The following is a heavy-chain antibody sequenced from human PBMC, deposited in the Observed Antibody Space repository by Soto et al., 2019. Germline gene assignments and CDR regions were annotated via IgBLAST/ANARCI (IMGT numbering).Heavy chain of an antibody. CDR1: GASISSAFW. CDR2: IYHVGST. Sequence: SETLSLTCAVSGASISSAFWWTWVRQAPGKLLEWFGEIYHVGSTNYNPSLKSRVTISVDTSKNFFSLKLSSVTAADTAVYYCARHNGPLYVGYYYDMDVWGQGTTVTVSS. V-gene: IGHV4-4*02. D-gene: IGHD3-16*01. CDR3: ARHNGPLYVGYYYDMDV. J-gene: IGHJ6*02.